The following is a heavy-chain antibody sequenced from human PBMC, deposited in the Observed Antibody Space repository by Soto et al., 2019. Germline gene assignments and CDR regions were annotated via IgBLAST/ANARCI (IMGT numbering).Heavy chain of an antibody. D-gene: IGHD2-15*01. CDR2: ISSSSSYI. Sequence: EVQLVESGGGLVKPGGALRLSCAASGFTFSSYSMNWVRQAPGKGLGGGSSISSSSSYIYYADSVKGRFTISRDNAKNSLYLQMNSLRAEDTAVYYCARGGDIVVVVAAIDYWGQGTLVTVSS. CDR1: GFTFSSYS. CDR3: ARGGDIVVVVAAIDY. V-gene: IGHV3-21*01. J-gene: IGHJ4*02.